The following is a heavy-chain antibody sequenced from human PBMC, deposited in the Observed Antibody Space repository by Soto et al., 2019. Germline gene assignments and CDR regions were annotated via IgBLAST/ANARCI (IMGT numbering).Heavy chain of an antibody. Sequence: SETLSLTCAVYGGSFSGYYWSWIRQPPGKGLEWIGEINHSGSTNYNPSLKSRVTISVDTSKNQFSLKLGSVTAADTAVYYCARVANYDILTGYYPLYNWFDPWGQGTLVTVSS. CDR1: GGSFSGYY. D-gene: IGHD3-9*01. V-gene: IGHV4-34*01. CDR2: INHSGST. CDR3: ARVANYDILTGYYPLYNWFDP. J-gene: IGHJ5*02.